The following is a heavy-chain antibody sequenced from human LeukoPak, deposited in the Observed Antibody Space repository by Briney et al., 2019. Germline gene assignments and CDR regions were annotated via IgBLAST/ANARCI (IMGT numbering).Heavy chain of an antibody. CDR3: ARSRDTTNYYGMDV. CDR2: IHHGGSS. Sequence: PSETLSLTCAVSADSISSSKWWSWVRQAPGKGLEWIGEIHHGGSSNYNPSLKSRVTISIDKSKSQFSLKMSSVTAADTAVYYCARSRDTTNYYGMDVWGQGTTVSVSS. J-gene: IGHJ6*02. CDR1: ADSISSSKW. D-gene: IGHD1-26*01. V-gene: IGHV4-4*02.